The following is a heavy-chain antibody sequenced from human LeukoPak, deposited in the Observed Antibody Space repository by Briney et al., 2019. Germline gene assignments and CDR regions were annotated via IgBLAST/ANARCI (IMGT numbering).Heavy chain of an antibody. J-gene: IGHJ4*02. D-gene: IGHD6-13*01. V-gene: IGHV4-34*01. Sequence: SETLSLTCAVYGGSFSGDYWSWIRQPPGKGLEWIGEIHHSGSTNYNPSLKSRVTISVDTSKNQFSLKLTSVTAADTAVYYCARGSSLAAAGTGYSFGYWGQGTQVTVSS. CDR2: IHHSGST. CDR3: ARGSSLAAAGTGYSFGY. CDR1: GGSFSGDY.